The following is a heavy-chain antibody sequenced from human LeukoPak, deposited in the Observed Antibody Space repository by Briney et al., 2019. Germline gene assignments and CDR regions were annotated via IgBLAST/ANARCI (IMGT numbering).Heavy chain of an antibody. Sequence: GGSLILSCAASGFTFSSYSMNWVRQAPGKGLEWVSSISSSSSYIYYADSVKGRFTISRDNAKNSLYLQMNSLRAEDTAVYYCARVAADYDFWSGYYRNYFDYWGQGTLVTVSS. J-gene: IGHJ4*02. CDR1: GFTFSSYS. CDR3: ARVAADYDFWSGYYRNYFDY. CDR2: ISSSSSYI. V-gene: IGHV3-21*01. D-gene: IGHD3-3*01.